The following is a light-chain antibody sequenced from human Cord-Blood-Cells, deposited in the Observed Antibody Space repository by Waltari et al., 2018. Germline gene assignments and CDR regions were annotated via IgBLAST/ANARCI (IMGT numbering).Light chain of an antibody. CDR1: RCDVGGYNL. CDR3: SSYAGSNNFDVV. Sequence: QTALTPPPSESGSPGPSVTISCTGTRCDVGGYNLASWSHQHPGKAPKLMIYEVSKRPSGVPDRFSGSKSGNTASLTVSGLQAEDEADYYCSSYAGSNNFDVVFGGGTKLTVL. J-gene: IGLJ2*01. CDR2: EVS. V-gene: IGLV2-8*01.